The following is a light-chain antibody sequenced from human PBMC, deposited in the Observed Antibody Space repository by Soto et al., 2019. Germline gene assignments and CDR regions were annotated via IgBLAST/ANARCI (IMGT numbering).Light chain of an antibody. J-gene: IGLJ2*01. CDR1: SSDVGGYNY. V-gene: IGLV2-14*01. CDR2: EVT. CDR3: SSYTSSTPVV. Sequence: QSALTQPASVSGSPGQSITIYCTGTSSDVGGYNYVSWYQQHPGTAPKLMIYEVTNRPSGVSNRFSGSRSGNTASLTISGLQAEDEADYYCSSYTSSTPVVFGGGTKLTVL.